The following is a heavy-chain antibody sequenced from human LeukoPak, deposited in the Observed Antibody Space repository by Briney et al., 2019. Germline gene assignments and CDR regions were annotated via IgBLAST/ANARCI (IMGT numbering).Heavy chain of an antibody. Sequence: ASVKVSCKASGYTFTSYGISWVRQAPGQGLEWMGWISAYNGNTNYAQKLQGRVTMTTDTSTSTAYMELRSLRSDDTAVYYCARVHTYSSSWYYPREYYFDYWGQGTLVTVSS. J-gene: IGHJ4*02. CDR2: ISAYNGNT. CDR3: ARVHTYSSSWYYPREYYFDY. V-gene: IGHV1-18*01. D-gene: IGHD6-13*01. CDR1: GYTFTSYG.